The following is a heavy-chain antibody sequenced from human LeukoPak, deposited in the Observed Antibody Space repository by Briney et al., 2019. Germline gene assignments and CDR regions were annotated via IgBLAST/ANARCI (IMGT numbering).Heavy chain of an antibody. Sequence: PGGSLRLSRAASGFTFSSYWMSWVRQAPGKGLEWVANIKQDGSEKYYVDSVKGRFTISRDNAKNSLYLQMDSLRAEDTAVYYCARDGYSYGDSSGYYGYWGQVTLVTVSS. J-gene: IGHJ4*02. V-gene: IGHV3-7*01. CDR3: ARDGYSYGDSSGYYGY. CDR1: GFTFSSYW. D-gene: IGHD3-22*01. CDR2: IKQDGSEK.